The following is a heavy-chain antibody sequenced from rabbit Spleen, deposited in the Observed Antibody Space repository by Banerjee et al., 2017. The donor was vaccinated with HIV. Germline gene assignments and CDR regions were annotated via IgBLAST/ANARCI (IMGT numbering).Heavy chain of an antibody. Sequence: EQLEESGGGLVKPEGSLTLTCKASGVSLNDKDVMCWVRQAPGKGLEWISCIAGSSGFTYFATWAKGRFTISKTSSTTVTLQMTSLTAADTATYFCARDTSSSFSSYGMDLWGPGTLVTVS. V-gene: IGHV1S45*01. CDR2: IAGSSGFT. CDR1: GVSLNDKDV. D-gene: IGHD1-1*01. CDR3: ARDTSSSFSSYGMDL. J-gene: IGHJ6*01.